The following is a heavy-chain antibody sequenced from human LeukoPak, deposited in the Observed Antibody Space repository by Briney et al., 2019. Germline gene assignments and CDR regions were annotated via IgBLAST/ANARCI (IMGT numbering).Heavy chain of an antibody. J-gene: IGHJ5*02. CDR3: ARQRVVPAANYWFDP. CDR1: GYSISSGYY. D-gene: IGHD2-2*01. V-gene: IGHV4-38-2*01. CDR2: IYHSGST. Sequence: SETLSLTCAVSGYSISSGYYWGWIRQLPGKGLEWIGSIYHSGSTYYNPSLKSRVTISVDTSKNQFSLKLSSVTAADTAVYYCARQRVVPAANYWFDPWGQGTLVTVSS.